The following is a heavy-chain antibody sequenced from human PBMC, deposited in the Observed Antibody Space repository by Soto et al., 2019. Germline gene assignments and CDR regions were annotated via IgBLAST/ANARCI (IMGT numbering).Heavy chain of an antibody. Sequence: EVQLVESGGGLVEPGGSLRLSCATSGFLFTNAWMSWVRQAPGKGLEWVGRVKRKTNGGTTDYAAPVKDRFNISRDDSKNTLYLQMNNLKTDDTAVYYCATCYGSGTDCQEDYLAFWGQGTPVTVSS. CDR3: ATCYGSGTDCQEDYLAF. V-gene: IGHV3-15*01. CDR2: VKRKTNGGTT. D-gene: IGHD3-10*01. J-gene: IGHJ4*02. CDR1: GFLFTNAW.